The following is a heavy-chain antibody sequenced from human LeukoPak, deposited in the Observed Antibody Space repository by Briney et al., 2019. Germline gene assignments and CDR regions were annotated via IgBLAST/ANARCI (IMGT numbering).Heavy chain of an antibody. Sequence: GGSLRLSCAASGFTFRIYAMSWVRQAPGKGLEWVSGISGSDASTFYADSVMGRFTISRDNSMNTLYLQMNNVRAEDAAIYFCARRSSEWNSYFYPMDVWGQGTTVTVSS. J-gene: IGHJ6*02. CDR1: GFTFRIYA. D-gene: IGHD6-19*01. CDR3: ARRSSEWNSYFYPMDV. CDR2: ISGSDAST. V-gene: IGHV3-23*01.